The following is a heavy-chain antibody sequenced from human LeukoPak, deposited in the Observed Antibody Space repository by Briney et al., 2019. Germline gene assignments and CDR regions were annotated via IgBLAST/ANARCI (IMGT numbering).Heavy chain of an antibody. Sequence: GVSLRLSCAASGFTFSSYGMHWVRQAPGKGLEWVAVIWYDGNNKYYADSVKGRFTISRDNSKNTLYLQMNSLRAEDTAVYYCASLVGLWGQGTLVTVSS. CDR1: GFTFSSYG. V-gene: IGHV3-33*01. D-gene: IGHD2-21*01. CDR2: IWYDGNNK. CDR3: ASLVGL. J-gene: IGHJ4*02.